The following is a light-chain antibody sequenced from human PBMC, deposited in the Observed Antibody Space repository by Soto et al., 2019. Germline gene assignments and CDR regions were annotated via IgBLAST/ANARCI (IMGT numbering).Light chain of an antibody. V-gene: IGKV3-20*01. CDR1: QSVSSNY. CDR2: GAS. CDR3: QQYGRSPMFT. Sequence: EIVLTQSPGTLSLSPGERATLSCRASQSVSSNYLAWYQQKPGQAPRLLIYGASRGAAGIPDRFSGSGSGKDLTLTISSQEPEDFAVYFCQQYGRSPMFTFGQGTKLEVK. J-gene: IGKJ2*01.